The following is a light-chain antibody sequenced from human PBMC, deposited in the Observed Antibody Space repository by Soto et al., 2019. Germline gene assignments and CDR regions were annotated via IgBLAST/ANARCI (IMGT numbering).Light chain of an antibody. J-gene: IGKJ3*01. CDR3: QHTYSTPFT. CDR2: AAS. Sequence: DIQMPQSPSPLSASVGDRVTITCRSSQSISSYVNWYQQTPGIAPMLLIFAASNLQTGVPSRFSSSGSGTDFTLTISSLQPEDFVTYYCQHTYSTPFTFGPGTKVDI. V-gene: IGKV1-39*01. CDR1: QSISSY.